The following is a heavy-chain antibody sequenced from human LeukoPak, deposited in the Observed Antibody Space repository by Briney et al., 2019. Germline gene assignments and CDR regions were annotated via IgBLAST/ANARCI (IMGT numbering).Heavy chain of an antibody. V-gene: IGHV3-21*01. D-gene: IGHD2-8*01. J-gene: IGHJ4*02. CDR2: ISGSNTYI. Sequence: GGSLRLSCEASGFTFSNYYMNWVRQAPGKGLEWLSSISGSNTYISHADSVKGRFTIARDNVKNSLYLQMNSLRAEDTAMYYCARVMRRGNYLDYGGQGTLVTGSS. CDR1: GFTFSNYY. CDR3: ARVMRRGNYLDY.